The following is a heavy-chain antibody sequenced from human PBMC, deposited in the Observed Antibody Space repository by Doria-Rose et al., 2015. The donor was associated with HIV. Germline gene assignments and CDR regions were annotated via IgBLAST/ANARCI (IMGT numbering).Heavy chain of an antibody. J-gene: IGHJ6*02. CDR1: GGSFSGYY. CDR3: ARGLLRGGWNDVDYYYGMDV. V-gene: IGHV4-34*01. CDR2: INHSGST. D-gene: IGHD1-1*01. Sequence: QVQLQQWDAGLVKPSEALSLTCAVFGGSFSGYYWSWIRQPPGKGLEWIGEINHSGSTIYKTALKRRVTISLDTSKTLFSLKLSSVTAADTAVYYCARGLLRGGWNDVDYYYGMDVWGQGTTVTVSS.